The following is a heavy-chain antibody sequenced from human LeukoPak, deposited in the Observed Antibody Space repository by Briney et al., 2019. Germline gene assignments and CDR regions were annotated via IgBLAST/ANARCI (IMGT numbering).Heavy chain of an antibody. CDR3: ARGASNSGSYYNWFDP. V-gene: IGHV3-21*01. CDR1: GFTFSSYS. CDR2: ISSSSIYI. Sequence: GGSLRLSCAASGFTFSSYSMHWVRQAPGKGLEWVSSISSSSIYIYYVDSVKGRFTISRDNAKNSLYLQMNSLSAEDTAVYYCARGASNSGSYYNWFDPWGQGTLVSVSS. J-gene: IGHJ5*02. D-gene: IGHD1-26*01.